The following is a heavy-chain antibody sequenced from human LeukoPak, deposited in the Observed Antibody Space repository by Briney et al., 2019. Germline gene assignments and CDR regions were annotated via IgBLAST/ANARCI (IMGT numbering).Heavy chain of an antibody. CDR1: GYNFSTYW. Sequence: GESLKISCKGFGYNFSTYWIAWVRQMPGKGLEWMGIIYPGDSDSRYSPSFQGQVTISADKSISTAFLQLSSLKASDTAMYYCARFRGSFGYFYGFDVWGQGTTVTVSS. CDR3: ARFRGSFGYFYGFDV. V-gene: IGHV5-51*01. D-gene: IGHD1-26*01. CDR2: IYPGDSDS. J-gene: IGHJ6*02.